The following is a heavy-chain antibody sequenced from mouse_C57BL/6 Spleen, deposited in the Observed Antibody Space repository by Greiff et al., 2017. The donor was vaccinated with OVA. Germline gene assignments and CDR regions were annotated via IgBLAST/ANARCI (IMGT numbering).Heavy chain of an antibody. CDR1: GYTFTSYW. CDR2: INPSSGYT. V-gene: IGHV1-7*01. J-gene: IGHJ2*01. D-gene: IGHD1-1*01. Sequence: QVQLKESGAELAKPGASVKLSCKASGYTFTSYWMHWVKQRPGQGLEWIGYINPSSGYTKYNQKFKDKATLTADKSSSTAYMQLSSLTYEDSAVYDCAKSHYYGSSYGYFDYWGQGTTLTVSS. CDR3: AKSHYYGSSYGYFDY.